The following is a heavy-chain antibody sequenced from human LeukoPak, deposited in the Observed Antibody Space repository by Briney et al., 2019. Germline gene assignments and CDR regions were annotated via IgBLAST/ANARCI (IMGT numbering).Heavy chain of an antibody. D-gene: IGHD6-19*01. J-gene: IGHJ4*02. Sequence: ASVKVSCKASGYTFTGCYMHWVRQAPGQGLEWMGWINPNSGGTNYAQKFQGRVTMTRDTSISTAYMELSRLRSDDTAVYYCARALTGYSSGLLGLLWGQGTLVTVSS. V-gene: IGHV1-2*02. CDR3: ARALTGYSSGLLGLL. CDR1: GYTFTGCY. CDR2: INPNSGGT.